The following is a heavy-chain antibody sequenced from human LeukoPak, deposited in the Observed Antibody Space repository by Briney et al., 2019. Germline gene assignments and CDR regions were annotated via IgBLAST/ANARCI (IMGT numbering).Heavy chain of an antibody. J-gene: IGHJ2*01. Sequence: SSETLSLTCAVYGVSFSGYYWSWIRQHPGKGLEWIGYIYYSGSTYYNPSLKSRVTISVDTSKNQFSLKLSSVTAADTAVYYCARPPRHDWYFDLWGRGTLVTVSS. CDR2: IYYSGST. V-gene: IGHV4-31*11. CDR1: GVSFSGYY. CDR3: ARPPRHDWYFDL.